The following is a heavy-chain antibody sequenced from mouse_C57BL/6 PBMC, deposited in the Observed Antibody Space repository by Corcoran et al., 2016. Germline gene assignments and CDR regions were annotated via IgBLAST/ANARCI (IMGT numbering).Heavy chain of an antibody. Sequence: EVQLQQSGPELVKPGASVKISCKASGYTFTDYYMNWVKQSHGKSLEWIGDINPNNGGTSYNQKFKGKATLTVDKSSSTAYMELRSLTSEDSAVYYCASEGGNWDPYAKDYWGQGTSVTVSS. V-gene: IGHV1-26*01. CDR3: ASEGGNWDPYAKDY. J-gene: IGHJ4*01. CDR2: INPNNGGT. CDR1: GYTFTDYY. D-gene: IGHD4-1*01.